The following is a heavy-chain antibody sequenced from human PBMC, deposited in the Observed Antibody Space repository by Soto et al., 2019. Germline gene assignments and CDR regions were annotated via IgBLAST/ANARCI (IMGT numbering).Heavy chain of an antibody. J-gene: IGHJ4*02. CDR2: ISVSGGST. Sequence: EVRLLESGGGLVQPGGSLRLSCAASGFTFSSSVMNWVRQAPAKGLEWVSSISVSGGSTYYADSVKGRFTLSRDNSKNTLYLQMNSLRADDTAVYYCTSLGQFDYWGQGTLVTVSS. D-gene: IGHD7-27*01. CDR1: GFTFSSSV. V-gene: IGHV3-23*01. CDR3: TSLGQFDY.